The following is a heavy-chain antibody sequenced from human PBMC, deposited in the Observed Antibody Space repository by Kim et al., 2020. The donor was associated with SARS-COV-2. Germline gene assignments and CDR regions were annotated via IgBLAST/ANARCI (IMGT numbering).Heavy chain of an antibody. Sequence: AQRFQGRVTMTRDTSTSTVYMELSRLRSEDTAVYYCALSIAVAARSGMDVWGQGTTVTVSS. J-gene: IGHJ6*02. V-gene: IGHV1-46*01. D-gene: IGHD6-19*01. CDR3: ALSIAVAARSGMDV.